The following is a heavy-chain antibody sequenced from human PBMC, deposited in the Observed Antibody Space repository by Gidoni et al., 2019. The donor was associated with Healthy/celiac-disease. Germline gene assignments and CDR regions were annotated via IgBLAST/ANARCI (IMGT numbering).Heavy chain of an antibody. D-gene: IGHD3-22*01. CDR3: AREYYYDSSGYYQRGDAFDI. CDR1: GFTFSSYS. Sequence: EVQLVESGGGLVQPGGSLGLSCAASGFTFSSYSMNWVRQAPGKGLEWVSYISSSSSTIYYADSVKGRFTISRDNAKNSLYLQMNSLRAEDTAVYYCAREYYYDSSGYYQRGDAFDIWGQGTMVTVSS. J-gene: IGHJ3*02. CDR2: ISSSSSTI. V-gene: IGHV3-48*01.